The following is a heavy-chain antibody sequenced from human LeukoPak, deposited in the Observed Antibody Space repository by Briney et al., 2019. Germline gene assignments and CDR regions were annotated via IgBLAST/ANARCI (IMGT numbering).Heavy chain of an antibody. D-gene: IGHD3-22*01. Sequence: SETLSLTCTVSGGSISSGGYYWSWIRQHPGKGLEWIGYIYYSGSTYYNPSLKSRVTISVDTSKNQFSLKLSSVTAADTAVYYCARDEVKSGGYYYYYYYGMDVWGQGTTVTVSS. V-gene: IGHV4-31*03. CDR2: IYYSGST. CDR3: ARDEVKSGGYYYYYYYGMDV. J-gene: IGHJ6*02. CDR1: GGSISSGGYY.